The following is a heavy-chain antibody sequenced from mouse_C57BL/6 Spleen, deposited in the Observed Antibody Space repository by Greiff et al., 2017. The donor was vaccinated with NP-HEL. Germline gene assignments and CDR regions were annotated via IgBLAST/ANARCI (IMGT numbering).Heavy chain of an antibody. V-gene: IGHV14-4*01. CDR1: GFHIKDDY. D-gene: IGHD1-1*01. CDR2: IYPENGAT. Sequence: VQLQPSGAELVRPGASVKLSCTASGFHIKDDYMHWVKQRPEPGLEWIGWIYPENGATAYASKFPGKATITTDTSSNTAYLQFSSLTSEDTAIYYCTSYYYGSSPYWGQGTTLTVSA. CDR3: TSYYYGSSPY. J-gene: IGHJ2*01.